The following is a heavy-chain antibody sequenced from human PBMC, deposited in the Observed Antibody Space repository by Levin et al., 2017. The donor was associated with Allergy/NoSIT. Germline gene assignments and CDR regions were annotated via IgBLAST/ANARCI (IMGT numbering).Heavy chain of an antibody. Sequence: GGSLRLSCVASGFSISGHYMTWIRQAPGKGLEWISYISFGGDTTFYADSVEGRFTISRDHARNSLYLQMSTLGAEDTAVYYCARDRGVGGAFDIWGQGTMVAVSS. J-gene: IGHJ3*02. CDR1: GFSISGHY. CDR3: ARDRGVGGAFDI. D-gene: IGHD3-16*01. CDR2: ISFGGDTT. V-gene: IGHV3-11*01.